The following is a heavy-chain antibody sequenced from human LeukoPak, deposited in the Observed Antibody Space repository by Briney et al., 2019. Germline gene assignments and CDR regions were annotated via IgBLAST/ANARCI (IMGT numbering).Heavy chain of an antibody. V-gene: IGHV1-69*04. CDR1: GSTFSSYA. CDR3: ARAKAVAGTGGDY. Sequence: SVKVSCKASGSTFSSYAISWVRQAPGQGLEWMGRIIPILGIANYAQKFQGRVTITADKSTSTAYMELSSLRSEDTAVYYCARAKAVAGTGGDYWGQGTLVTVSS. J-gene: IGHJ4*02. CDR2: IIPILGIA. D-gene: IGHD6-19*01.